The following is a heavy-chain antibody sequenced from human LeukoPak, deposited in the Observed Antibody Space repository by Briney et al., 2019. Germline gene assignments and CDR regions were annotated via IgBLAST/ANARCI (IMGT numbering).Heavy chain of an antibody. J-gene: IGHJ4*02. CDR1: GFTFSSYW. D-gene: IGHD2-21*01. CDR3: ARILRDWLFYFDY. Sequence: GGSLRLSCAVSGFTFSSYWMHWVRQAPGRVLEWVSHIKADVNTTHYADSVKGRFTISRDNAKNTLYLQMNSLRAEDTAVYYCARILRDWLFYFDYWGQGTLVTVSS. CDR2: IKADVNTT. V-gene: IGHV3-74*01.